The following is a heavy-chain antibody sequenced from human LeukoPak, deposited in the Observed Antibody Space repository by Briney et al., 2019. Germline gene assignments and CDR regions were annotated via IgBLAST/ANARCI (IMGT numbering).Heavy chain of an antibody. CDR3: AGQDIVVLADTTRAFDI. Sequence: SCKGSGYSFSSYWIAWVRQMPGKGLEWMGIIYPGDSDAKYSPSFQGQVTISADKSISTAYLQWNSLRASDTAMYYCAGQDIVVLADTTRAFDIWGQGTMVTVSS. J-gene: IGHJ3*02. CDR1: GYSFSSYW. D-gene: IGHD2-15*01. CDR2: IYPGDSDA. V-gene: IGHV5-51*01.